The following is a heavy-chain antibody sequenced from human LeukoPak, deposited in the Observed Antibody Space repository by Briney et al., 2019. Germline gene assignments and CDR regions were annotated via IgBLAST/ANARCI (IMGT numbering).Heavy chain of an antibody. J-gene: IGHJ4*02. V-gene: IGHV2-70*17. CDR3: ARTIVGATIFDY. Sequence: RGSGPTLVNPTQTLTLTCTFSGFSLSTSGMRVSWIRQPPGKALEWLARIDWDDDKFYSTSLKTRLTISKDTSENQVVLTMTNMDPVDTATYYCARTIVGATIFDYWGQGTPVTVSS. CDR1: GFSLSTSGMR. D-gene: IGHD1-26*01. CDR2: IDWDDDK.